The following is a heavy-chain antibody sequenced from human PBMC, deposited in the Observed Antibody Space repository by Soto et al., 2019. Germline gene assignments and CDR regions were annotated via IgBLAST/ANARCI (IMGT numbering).Heavy chain of an antibody. D-gene: IGHD4-17*01. J-gene: IGHJ4*02. V-gene: IGHV3-23*01. CDR1: GFTFSSYA. Sequence: GGSLRLSCAASGFTFSSYAMSWVRQAPGKGLEWVSAISGSGGSKYYADSVKGRVTISRDNSKNTLYLKMNSLRDTDTAVYYGAKPSGYGGNAEYFDYWGQGTLVTVSS. CDR3: AKPSGYGGNAEYFDY. CDR2: ISGSGGSK.